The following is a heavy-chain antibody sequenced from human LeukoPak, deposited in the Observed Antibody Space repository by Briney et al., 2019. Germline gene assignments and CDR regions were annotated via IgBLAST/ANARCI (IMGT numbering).Heavy chain of an antibody. J-gene: IGHJ6*03. CDR3: ARHQGSNYLSSPYMDV. CDR1: GSSFTSYW. Sequence: GESLKISCKGSGSSFTSYWIGWVRQMPGKSLEWMGIIYPGDSDTRYSPSFQGQVTISADKSISTAYLQWSSLKASDTAMYYCARHQGSNYLSSPYMDVWGKGTTVTVSS. CDR2: IYPGDSDT. V-gene: IGHV5-51*01. D-gene: IGHD4-11*01.